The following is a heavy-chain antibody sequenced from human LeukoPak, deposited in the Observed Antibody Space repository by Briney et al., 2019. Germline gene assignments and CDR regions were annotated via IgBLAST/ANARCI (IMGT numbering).Heavy chain of an antibody. V-gene: IGHV4-4*07. CDR2: IYTSGST. CDR1: GGSINSYY. CDR3: ARNFRFSSPGAMDV. D-gene: IGHD6-6*01. Sequence: SETLSLTCTVSGGSINSYYWSWIRQPAGKGLEWIGRIYTSGSTNYNPSLKSRVTMSVDTSKNQFSLKLSSVTAADTAVYYCARNFRFSSPGAMDVWGKGTTVTVSS. J-gene: IGHJ6*03.